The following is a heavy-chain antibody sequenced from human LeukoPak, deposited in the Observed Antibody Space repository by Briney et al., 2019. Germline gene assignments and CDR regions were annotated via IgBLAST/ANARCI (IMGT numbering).Heavy chain of an antibody. V-gene: IGHV1-18*01. CDR1: GYTFTSYG. CDR2: ISAYNGNT. CDR3: ARGPYCSGGSCYFDAFDI. Sequence: ASVKVSCKASGYTFTSYGISWVRQAPGQGLGWMGWISAYNGNTNYAQKLQGRVTMTTDTSTSTAYMELRSLRSDDTAVYYCARGPYCSGGSCYFDAFDIWGQGTMVTVSS. J-gene: IGHJ3*02. D-gene: IGHD2-15*01.